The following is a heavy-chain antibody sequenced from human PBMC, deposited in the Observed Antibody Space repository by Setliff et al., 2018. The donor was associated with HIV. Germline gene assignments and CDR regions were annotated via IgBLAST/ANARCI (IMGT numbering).Heavy chain of an antibody. CDR3: ARRQAATMGVYSYYFMDV. Sequence: SETLSLTCTVSGASIARSDYYWGWIRQPPGRGLEWIGSIYYNGSPYYNPSLRSRLTLSVDTSKNQFSLRLSSVTAADTAIYYCARRQAATMGVYSYYFMDVWGKGTTVTVSS. CDR2: IYYNGSP. J-gene: IGHJ6*03. D-gene: IGHD3-10*01. V-gene: IGHV4-39*01. CDR1: GASIARSDYY.